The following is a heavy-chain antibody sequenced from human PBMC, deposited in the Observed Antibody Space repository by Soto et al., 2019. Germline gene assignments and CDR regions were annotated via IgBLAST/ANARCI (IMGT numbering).Heavy chain of an antibody. J-gene: IGHJ6*02. CDR3: ARYCSGGSCYYYFGMDV. CDR2: IDPSDSYT. V-gene: IGHV5-10-1*01. D-gene: IGHD2-15*01. Sequence: PVESLKISCKGSGYSFTSYWISWVRQMPGKGLEWMGRIDPSDSYTNYSPSFQGHVTISADESISTAYLQWSSLKASDTAMYYCARYCSGGSCYYYFGMDVWGQGTTVTVYS. CDR1: GYSFTSYW.